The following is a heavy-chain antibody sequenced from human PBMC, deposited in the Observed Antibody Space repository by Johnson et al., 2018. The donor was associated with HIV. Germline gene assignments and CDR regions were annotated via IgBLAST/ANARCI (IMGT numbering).Heavy chain of an antibody. V-gene: IGHV3-13*01. Sequence: VQLMESGGGLVKPGGSLRLSCAASGFTFSSYDMHWVRQATGKGLEWVSAIGTAGDTYYPGSVKGRFTISRENAKNSLYLQLNSLRAEDTAVYYCAKGSSSGWDPISFDIWGQGTMVTVSS. D-gene: IGHD6-19*01. J-gene: IGHJ3*02. CDR1: GFTFSSYD. CDR2: IGTAGDT. CDR3: AKGSSSGWDPISFDI.